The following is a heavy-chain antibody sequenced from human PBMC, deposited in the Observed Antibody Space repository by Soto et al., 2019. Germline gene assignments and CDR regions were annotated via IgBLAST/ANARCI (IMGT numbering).Heavy chain of an antibody. CDR1: GFTFNNYA. V-gene: IGHV3-23*01. CDR3: ARGTRLGAARPLQYYYYMDV. D-gene: IGHD3-10*01. Sequence: PGGSLRLSCAASGFTFNNYAMGWVRQAPGKGLEWVSAITDSGDDTYYIDSVKGRFTISRDNSKSTLYLQMNSLRAEDTAIYYCARGTRLGAARPLQYYYYMDVWGKGTTVTVSS. J-gene: IGHJ6*03. CDR2: ITDSGDDT.